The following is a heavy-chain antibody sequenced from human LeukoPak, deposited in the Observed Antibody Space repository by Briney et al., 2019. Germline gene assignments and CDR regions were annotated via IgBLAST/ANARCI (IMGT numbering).Heavy chain of an antibody. CDR3: ARHPYSSGWQDY. V-gene: IGHV5-51*01. D-gene: IGHD6-19*01. CDR2: IYPDDSDS. Sequence: GESLQISCKGSGYSFTSYWIGWVRQMPGKGLEWMGIIYPDDSDSRYSPSFQGQVTISADKSISTAYLQWSSLKAPDTAMYYCARHPYSSGWQDYWGQGTLVTVSS. J-gene: IGHJ4*02. CDR1: GYSFTSYW.